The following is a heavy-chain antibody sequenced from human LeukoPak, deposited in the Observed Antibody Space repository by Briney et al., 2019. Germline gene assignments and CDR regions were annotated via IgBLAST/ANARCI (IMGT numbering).Heavy chain of an antibody. CDR1: GFTFSYYW. Sequence: PGGSLRLSCVASGFTFSYYWMIWFRQAPGKGLEWVATIEPDGRQKYYVGSVRGRFTISRDNPEKSMYLQMNSLRAEDTAVNYCASFTNLDVWGQGTTVIVSS. J-gene: IGHJ6*01. V-gene: IGHV3-7*01. CDR2: IEPDGRQK. CDR3: ASFTNLDV. D-gene: IGHD1-1*01.